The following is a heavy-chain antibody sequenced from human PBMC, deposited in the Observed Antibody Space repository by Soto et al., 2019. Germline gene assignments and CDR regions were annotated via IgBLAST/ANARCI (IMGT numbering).Heavy chain of an antibody. Sequence: QLQLQGSGPGLLKPSETLTLTCTVSGGSIRSTNHYWAWIRQPPGKGLEWIGNIYYNGNPYYNPSLKSRVTMSVDTSNNQFSLNVTSVTAADTAFYYCARRGRLPRMRWFDPWGQGTLVTVSS. J-gene: IGHJ5*02. CDR1: GGSIRSTNHY. CDR2: IYYNGNP. D-gene: IGHD6-25*01. V-gene: IGHV4-39*01. CDR3: ARRGRLPRMRWFDP.